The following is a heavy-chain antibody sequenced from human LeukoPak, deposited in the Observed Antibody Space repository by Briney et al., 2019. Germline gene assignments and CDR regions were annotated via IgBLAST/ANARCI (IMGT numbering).Heavy chain of an antibody. CDR2: ISSSSSTI. J-gene: IGHJ4*02. V-gene: IGHV3-48*01. D-gene: IGHD3-16*02. Sequence: GGSLRLSCAASGFTFSSYSMNWVRQAPGKGLEWVSYISSSSSTIYYADSVKGRFTISRDNAKNSLYLQMNSLRAADTAVYCCARIRKYDYVWGSYRNPLGAFDYWGQGTLVTVSS. CDR1: GFTFSSYS. CDR3: ARIRKYDYVWGSYRNPLGAFDY.